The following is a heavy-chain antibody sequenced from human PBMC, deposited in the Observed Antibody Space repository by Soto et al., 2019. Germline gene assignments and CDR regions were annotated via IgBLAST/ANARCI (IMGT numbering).Heavy chain of an antibody. Sequence: GGFLRLSCAASGVTVSSNYMSWVRQAPGKGLEWVSVIYSGGSTYYADSVKGRFTISRDNSKNTLYLQMNSLRAEDTAVYYCARGGVVVAQDYWGQGTLVTVSS. D-gene: IGHD2-15*01. J-gene: IGHJ4*02. CDR2: IYSGGST. CDR1: GVTVSSNY. V-gene: IGHV3-66*01. CDR3: ARGGVVVAQDY.